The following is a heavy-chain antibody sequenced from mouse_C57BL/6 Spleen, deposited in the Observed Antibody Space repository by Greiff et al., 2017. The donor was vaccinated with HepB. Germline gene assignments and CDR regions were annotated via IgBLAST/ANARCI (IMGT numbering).Heavy chain of an antibody. V-gene: IGHV5-17*01. CDR2: ISSGSSTI. D-gene: IGHD1-2*01. J-gene: IGHJ2*01. Sequence: EVQRVESGGGLVKPGGSLKLSCAASGFTFSDYGMHWVRQAPEKGLEWVAYISSGSSTIYYADTVKGRYTISRDNAKNTLFLQMTSLRSEDTAMYYCARQNYGPFDYWGKGTTLTVSS. CDR1: GFTFSDYG. CDR3: ARQNYGPFDY.